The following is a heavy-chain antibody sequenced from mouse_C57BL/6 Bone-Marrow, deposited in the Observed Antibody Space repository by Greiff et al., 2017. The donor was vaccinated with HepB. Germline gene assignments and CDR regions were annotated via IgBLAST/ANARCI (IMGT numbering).Heavy chain of an antibody. CDR1: GYTFTSYG. D-gene: IGHD1-1*01. CDR2: IYPRSGNT. V-gene: IGHV1-81*01. J-gene: IGHJ1*03. Sequence: QVQLQQSGAELARPGASVKLSCKASGYTFTSYGISWVKQRTGQGLEWIGEIYPRSGNTYYNEKFQGKATLTADKSSSTAYMELRSLTSEDSAVYFCARRRYGSSNWYFDVWGTGTTVTVSS. CDR3: ARRRYGSSNWYFDV.